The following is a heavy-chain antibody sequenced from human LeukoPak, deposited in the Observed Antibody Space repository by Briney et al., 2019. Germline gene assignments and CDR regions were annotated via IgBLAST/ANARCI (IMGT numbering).Heavy chain of an antibody. V-gene: IGHV3-48*04. D-gene: IGHD3-10*01. J-gene: IGHJ4*02. CDR3: ARGPARFGNGVGSGSYLDY. CDR2: ISSSSSTI. CDR1: GFTFSSYS. Sequence: PGGSLRLSCAASGFTFSSYSMIWVRQAPGKGLQWVSFISSSSSTIYYADSVKGRFTISRDNAKNSLYLQMNSLRAEDTAVYYCARGPARFGNGVGSGSYLDYWGQGTLVTVSS.